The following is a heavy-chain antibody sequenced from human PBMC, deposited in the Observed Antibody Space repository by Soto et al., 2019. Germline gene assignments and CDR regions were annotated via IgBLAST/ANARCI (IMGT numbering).Heavy chain of an antibody. V-gene: IGHV4-59*08. CDR2: IYYAGST. J-gene: IGHJ4*02. CDR1: GDSISPYY. CDR3: ARLGVYYQALPH. Sequence: QVQLQESGPGLVRPSETLSITCTVSGDSISPYYWAWIRQPQGKGLEWIGYIYYAGSTSYNPSVKGRVTISLDTSKKQFSLELTSVTAADTAVYFCARLGVYYQALPHWGRGTLVTVSS. D-gene: IGHD3-3*01.